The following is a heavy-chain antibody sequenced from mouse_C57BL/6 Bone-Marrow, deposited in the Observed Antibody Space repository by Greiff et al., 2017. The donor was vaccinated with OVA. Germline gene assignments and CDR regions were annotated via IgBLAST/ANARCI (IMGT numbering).Heavy chain of an antibody. CDR1: GFTFSDYY. V-gene: IGHV5-12*01. CDR3: ARHLFDY. CDR2: LSNGGGST. J-gene: IGHJ2*01. Sequence: EVKLVESGGGLVQPGGSLKLSCAASGFTFSDYYMYWVRPTPEKRLAWVAYLSNGGGSTYYPDTIKGRFTISRDNAKNTRYLQMSRLKAEDTAMYYWARHLFDYWGKGTTLTVSS.